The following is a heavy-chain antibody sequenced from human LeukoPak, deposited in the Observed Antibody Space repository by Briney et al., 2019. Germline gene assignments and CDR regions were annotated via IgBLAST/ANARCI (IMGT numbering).Heavy chain of an antibody. CDR1: GYILTRNW. Sequence: GESLKISCKISGYILTRNWIGWVRQVPGKGLEWMGIIYPGDSDTRYSPSFQGQVTISADKSISTAYLQWSSLKASDTAMYYCARQVVDTAMVTSYYYYYYMDVWGKGTTVTVSS. CDR2: IYPGDSDT. CDR3: ARQVVDTAMVTSYYYYYYMDV. J-gene: IGHJ6*03. V-gene: IGHV5-51*01. D-gene: IGHD5-18*01.